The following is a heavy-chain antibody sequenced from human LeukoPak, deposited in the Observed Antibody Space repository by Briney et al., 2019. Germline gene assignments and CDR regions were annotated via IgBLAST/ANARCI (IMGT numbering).Heavy chain of an antibody. CDR2: INPSGGST. Sequence: ASVKVSCKASGYTFTYYYIHWVRQAPGQGLEWMGMINPSGGSTSYTQKFQGRVTMTRDMSTSTVYMELTSLRSEDTAVYYCARDLVNYYDSSGYYPRGDRRYFDLWGRGTLVTVSS. J-gene: IGHJ2*01. CDR1: GYTFTYYY. V-gene: IGHV1-46*01. D-gene: IGHD3-22*01. CDR3: ARDLVNYYDSSGYYPRGDRRYFDL.